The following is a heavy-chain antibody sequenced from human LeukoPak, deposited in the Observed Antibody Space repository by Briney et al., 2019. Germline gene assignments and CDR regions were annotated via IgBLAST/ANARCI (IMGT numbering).Heavy chain of an antibody. D-gene: IGHD6-13*01. CDR2: ISSSSSYI. CDR3: ARVSIAAAGSPGY. J-gene: IGHJ4*02. Sequence: GGSLRLSCAASGFTFSSYSMNWVRQAPGKGLEWVSSISSSSSYIYYADSVKGRFTTSRDNAKNSLYLQMNSLRAEDTAVYYCARVSIAAAGSPGYWGQGTPVTVSS. CDR1: GFTFSSYS. V-gene: IGHV3-21*01.